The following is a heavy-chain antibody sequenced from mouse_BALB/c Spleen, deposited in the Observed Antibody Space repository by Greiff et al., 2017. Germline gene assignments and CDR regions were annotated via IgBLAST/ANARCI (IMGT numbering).Heavy chain of an antibody. Sequence: QVQLQQSGPELVRPGVSVKISCKGSSYTFTDYAMHWVKQSHAKSLEWIGVISTYYGDASYNQKFKGKATMTVDKSSSTAYMELARLTSEDSAIYYCARSTTVVATDWYFDVWGAGTTVTVSS. D-gene: IGHD1-1*01. J-gene: IGHJ1*01. V-gene: IGHV1-67*01. CDR2: ISTYYGDA. CDR3: ARSTTVVATDWYFDV. CDR1: SYTFTDYA.